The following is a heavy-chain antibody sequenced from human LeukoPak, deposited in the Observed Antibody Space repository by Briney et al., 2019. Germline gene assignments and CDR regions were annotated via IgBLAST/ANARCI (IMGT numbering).Heavy chain of an antibody. CDR2: VHYISNT. J-gene: IGHJ4*02. D-gene: IGHD1-26*01. V-gene: IGHV4-61*08. CDR1: GASVGSAGYY. Sequence: PSETLSLTCTVSGASVGSAGYYWSWIRQPPGGGLEWIGYVHYISNTNYNPSLKSRVTMSVNPSENQFSLKLNSVAAADTAMYYCARTQSQSGSYRYYFGYWGQGTLVTVSS. CDR3: ARTQSQSGSYRYYFGY.